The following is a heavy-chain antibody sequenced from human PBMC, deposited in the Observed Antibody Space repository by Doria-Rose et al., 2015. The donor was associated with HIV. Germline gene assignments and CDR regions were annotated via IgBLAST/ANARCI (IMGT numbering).Heavy chain of an antibody. V-gene: IGHV4-34*01. J-gene: IGHJ6*02. CDR1: GGSFSGYY. CDR3: ARGLLRGGWNDVDYYYGMDV. D-gene: IGHD1-1*01. CDR2: INHSGST. Sequence: QVQLQESGAGLVKPSETLSLTCAVFGGSFSGYYWSWIRQPPGKGLEWIGAINHSGSTNYKTSLKSRVTISLDTSKNLFFLKLSSVTAADTAVYYCARGLLRGGWNDVDYYYGMDVWGQGTTVTVSS.